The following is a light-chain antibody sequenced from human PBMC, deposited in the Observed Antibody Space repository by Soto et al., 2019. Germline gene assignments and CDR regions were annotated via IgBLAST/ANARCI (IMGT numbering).Light chain of an antibody. V-gene: IGLV2-11*01. CDR2: DVS. Sequence: QSVLTQPASVSGSPGQSITISCTGTSSDVGGYNYVSWYQQRPGKALKLMIYDVSKRPSGVPDRFSGSKSGNTASLTISGLQAEDEADYYCCSYAGSYTYVFGTGTKVTVL. CDR1: SSDVGGYNY. CDR3: CSYAGSYTYV. J-gene: IGLJ1*01.